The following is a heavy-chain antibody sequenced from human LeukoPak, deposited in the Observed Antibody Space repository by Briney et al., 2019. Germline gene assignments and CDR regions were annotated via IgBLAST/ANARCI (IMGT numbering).Heavy chain of an antibody. CDR1: GGSFSGYY. V-gene: IGHV4-34*01. Sequence: SETLSLTFAVYGGSFSGYYWSWIRQPPGKGLEWTGEINHSGSINYNPSLKSRVTISVDTSKNQFSLKLSSVTAEDTAVYYCARGDETSFDRVAFEYWGQGTLVTVYS. D-gene: IGHD3-9*01. CDR2: INHSGSI. CDR3: ARGDETSFDRVAFEY. J-gene: IGHJ4*02.